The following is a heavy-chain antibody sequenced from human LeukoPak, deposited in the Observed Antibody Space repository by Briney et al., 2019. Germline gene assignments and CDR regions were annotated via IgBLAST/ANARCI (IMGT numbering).Heavy chain of an antibody. CDR3: ARVAGYLPTRWFDP. Sequence: PSETLSLTCAVYGGSFSGFYWSWLRHVPGKGLEWIGEINYTGSTSYNPSLKSRVTISVDTSQNQFFLLLTSVTAADTAVYYCARVAGYLPTRWFDPWGQGTHVTVSS. V-gene: IGHV4-34*01. CDR1: GGSFSGFY. D-gene: IGHD6-25*01. J-gene: IGHJ5*02. CDR2: INYTGST.